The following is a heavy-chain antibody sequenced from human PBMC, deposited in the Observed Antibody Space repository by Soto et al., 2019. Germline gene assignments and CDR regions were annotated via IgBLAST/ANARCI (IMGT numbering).Heavy chain of an antibody. Sequence: PGGSLRLSGTASGFTFRGSSMSWVRQAPGKGLEWVGFIRSKAYGGTTEYAASVKGRFTISRDDSKSIAYLQMNSLKTEDTAVYYCTRGGLIVVVTDTWGQGTLVTVSS. J-gene: IGHJ4*02. CDR3: TRGGLIVVVTDT. CDR1: GFTFRGSS. CDR2: IRSKAYGGTT. V-gene: IGHV3-49*04. D-gene: IGHD2-21*02.